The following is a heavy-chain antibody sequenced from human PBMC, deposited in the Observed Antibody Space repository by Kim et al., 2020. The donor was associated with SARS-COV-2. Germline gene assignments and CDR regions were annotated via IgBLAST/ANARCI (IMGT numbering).Heavy chain of an antibody. Sequence: ASVKVSCKASGYTFTGYYMHWVRQAPGQGLEWMGWINPNSGGTNYAQKFQGRVTMTRDTSISTAYMELSRLRSDDTAVYYCARGLSMIDPKPNFDYWGQGTLVTVSS. D-gene: IGHD3-22*01. CDR2: INPNSGGT. CDR3: ARGLSMIDPKPNFDY. CDR1: GYTFTGYY. J-gene: IGHJ4*02. V-gene: IGHV1-2*02.